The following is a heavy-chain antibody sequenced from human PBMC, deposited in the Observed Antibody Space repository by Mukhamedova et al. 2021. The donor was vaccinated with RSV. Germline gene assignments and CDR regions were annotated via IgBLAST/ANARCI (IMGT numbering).Heavy chain of an antibody. CDR3: TREESTSWYTD. V-gene: IGHV3-30*01. Sequence: NDGSNKYYADSVKGRFTISRVNSQNTLYLQVNSLRVEDTAVYYCTREESTSWYTDWGQGILVTVSS. D-gene: IGHD2-2*01. CDR2: NDGSNK. J-gene: IGHJ4*02.